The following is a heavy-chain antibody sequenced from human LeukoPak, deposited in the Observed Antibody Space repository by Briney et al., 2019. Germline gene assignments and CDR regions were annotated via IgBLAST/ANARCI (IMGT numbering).Heavy chain of an antibody. CDR2: ISSVTNTI. J-gene: IGHJ3*02. V-gene: IGHV3-48*01. CDR1: GFTFSNSG. D-gene: IGHD2/OR15-2a*01. CDR3: ANGFRAFDI. Sequence: PGGSLRLSCAASGFTFSNSGMNWVRQAPGKGLEWLSYISSVTNTIYYADSVKGRFTISRDNAKNSLYLQMNSLRAEDTAVYYCANGFRAFDIWGQGTMVTVSS.